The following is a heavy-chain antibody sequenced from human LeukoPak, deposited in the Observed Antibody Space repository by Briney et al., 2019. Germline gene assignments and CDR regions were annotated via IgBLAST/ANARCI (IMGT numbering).Heavy chain of an antibody. CDR2: LRGDGDT. CDR3: AKASCVSNADTVL. Sequence: PGGSLRLSCVASGFTFSSFAMSWVRQAPGRGLEWVSSLRGDGDTFYADSVKGGFTLSRDDSMNTVYLQLNNLRGEDTAVYYCAKASCVSNADTVLWGQGTPVTVSS. J-gene: IGHJ4*02. CDR1: GFTFSSFA. D-gene: IGHD5/OR15-5a*01. V-gene: IGHV3-23*01.